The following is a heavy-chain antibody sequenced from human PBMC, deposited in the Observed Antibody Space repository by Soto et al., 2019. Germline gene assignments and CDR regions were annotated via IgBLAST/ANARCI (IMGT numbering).Heavy chain of an antibody. CDR3: AKVREWLRPVDY. J-gene: IGHJ4*02. CDR1: GFTFRSYA. D-gene: IGHD5-12*01. CDR2: ISGSGGST. V-gene: IGHV3-23*01. Sequence: GGSLRLSCAASGFTFRSYAMSWVREARGKGLEWVSAISGSGGSTYYADSVKGRFTISRDNSKNTLYLQMNSLRAEDTAVYYCAKVREWLRPVDYWGQGTLVTVSS.